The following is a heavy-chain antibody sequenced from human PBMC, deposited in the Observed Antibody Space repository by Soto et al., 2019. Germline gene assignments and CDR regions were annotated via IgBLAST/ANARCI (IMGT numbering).Heavy chain of an antibody. CDR2: IYSGGST. V-gene: IGHV3-53*01. D-gene: IGHD1-26*01. Sequence: GGSLRLSCAASGFTVSSNYMSWVRQAPGKGLEWVSVIYSGGSTYYADSVKGRFTISRDNSKNTLYLQMNSLRAEDTAVYYCARSSGSYYYYYYYGMDVWGQGTTVTVSS. CDR3: ARSSGSYYYYYYYGMDV. CDR1: GFTVSSNY. J-gene: IGHJ6*02.